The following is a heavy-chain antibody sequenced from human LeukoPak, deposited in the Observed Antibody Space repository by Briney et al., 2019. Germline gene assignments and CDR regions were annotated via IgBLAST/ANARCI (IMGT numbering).Heavy chain of an antibody. CDR2: ISGSGGST. V-gene: IGHV3-23*01. Sequence: GGSLRLSCVASRFTFSSYAMSWVRQAPGKGLEWVSAISGSGGSTYYADSVKGRFTISRDNSKNTLYLQMNSLRAEDTAVYYCAKPPYGSWKSIAFDIWGQGTMVTVSS. D-gene: IGHD3-10*01. CDR3: AKPPYGSWKSIAFDI. J-gene: IGHJ3*02. CDR1: RFTFSSYA.